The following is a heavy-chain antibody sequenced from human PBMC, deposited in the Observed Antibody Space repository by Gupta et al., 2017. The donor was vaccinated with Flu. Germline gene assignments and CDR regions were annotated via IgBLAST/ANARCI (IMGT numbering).Heavy chain of an antibody. V-gene: IGHV4-39*01. J-gene: IGHJ4*02. Sequence: QLQLQESGPGLVKPSETLSLTCTVSGGSISSSSYYWGWIRQPPGKGLEWIGTIYYSGTTYYNPSLQSRVAMSVDTPKNQFSLKLSSVTAADTAVYYCARRRAGRGTYYFDFWGQGTLVTVSS. CDR1: GGSISSSSYY. D-gene: IGHD1-26*01. CDR3: ARRRAGRGTYYFDF. CDR2: IYYSGTT.